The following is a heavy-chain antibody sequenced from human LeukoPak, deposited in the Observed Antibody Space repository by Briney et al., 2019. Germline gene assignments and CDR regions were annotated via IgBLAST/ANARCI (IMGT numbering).Heavy chain of an antibody. V-gene: IGHV1-8*03. CDR3: AREKWGDSDYLDV. CDR2: ISSSANT. CDR1: GYTFTDYD. Sequence: ASVKVSCKASGYTFTDYDIHWVRQATGQGLEWMGCISSSANTGYAQKFQGRVTITRDTSISTAYMELSSLGFEDTAMYYCAREKWGDSDYLDVWGKGTTVTVSS. D-gene: IGHD1-26*01. J-gene: IGHJ6*03.